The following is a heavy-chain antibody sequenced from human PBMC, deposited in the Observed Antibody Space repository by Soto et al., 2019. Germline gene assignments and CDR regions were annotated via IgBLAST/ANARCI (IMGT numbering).Heavy chain of an antibody. CDR1: GGSISSNNW. V-gene: IGHV4-4*02. CDR2: IYHTGST. D-gene: IGHD1-26*01. J-gene: IGHJ4*02. Sequence: QVRLQESGPGLVKPSGTLSLTCAVSGGSISSNNWWSWVRQPPGKGLEWIGEIYHTGSTDYNPSRTSRVTIAVDTSTHQFSLRLSSVTAADTAFYYCASRGAGAVAYWGQGTLVTVS. CDR3: ASRGAGAVAY.